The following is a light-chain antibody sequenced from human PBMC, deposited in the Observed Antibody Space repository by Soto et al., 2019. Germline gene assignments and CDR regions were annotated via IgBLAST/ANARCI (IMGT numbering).Light chain of an antibody. Sequence: QSVLTQSSSASASLGSSVKLTCTLSSGHSSYIIAWHQQQPGKAPRYLMKVEGSGSFNKGSGVPDRFSGHRSGADRYLTISNVQFDGEADYYCETWDSNTWVFGGGTKHTVL. CDR1: SGHSSYI. CDR3: ETWDSNTWV. V-gene: IGLV4-60*02. CDR2: VEGSGSF. J-gene: IGLJ3*02.